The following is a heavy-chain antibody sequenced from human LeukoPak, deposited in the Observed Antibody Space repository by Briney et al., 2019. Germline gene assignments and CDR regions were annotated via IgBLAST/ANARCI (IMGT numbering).Heavy chain of an antibody. D-gene: IGHD4/OR15-4a*01. CDR2: INPNSGNK. Sequence: GSSVKVSCKSSGYTFTSYYINWVRQATAQGLEWMGWINPNSGNKGYAQKFQGRVTMTRNTSISTAYMELSSVRSEDTAVYYCARGPASHWMVLNGRPFDYWGQGTLVTVSS. V-gene: IGHV1-8*01. CDR3: ARGPASHWMVLNGRPFDY. J-gene: IGHJ4*02. CDR1: GYTFTSYY.